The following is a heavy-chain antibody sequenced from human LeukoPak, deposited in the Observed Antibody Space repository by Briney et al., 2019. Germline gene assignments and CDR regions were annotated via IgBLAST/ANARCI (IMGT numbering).Heavy chain of an antibody. J-gene: IGHJ4*02. V-gene: IGHV3-23*01. CDR2: ISGSGGST. Sequence: GGSLRLSCAASGFTFSSYAMSWVRQAPGKGLEWVSAISGSGGSTYYADSVKGRFTISRDNSKDTLYLQMNSLRAEDTAVYYCAKGRAYYDSSGYYYPEYFDYWGQGTLVTVSS. CDR3: AKGRAYYDSSGYYYPEYFDY. CDR1: GFTFSSYA. D-gene: IGHD3-22*01.